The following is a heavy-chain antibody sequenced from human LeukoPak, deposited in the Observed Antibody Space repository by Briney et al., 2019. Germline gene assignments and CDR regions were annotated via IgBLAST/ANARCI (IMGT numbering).Heavy chain of an antibody. V-gene: IGHV4-30-2*03. Sequence: PSETLSLTCTVSGVSISSGGYFWSWIRQPPGKGLEWIGYIFHSGSTYYNPSLKSRVTISVDTSKNQFSLKLSSVTAADTAVYYCARQLGDDSSSSHDYWGQGTLVTVSS. J-gene: IGHJ4*02. CDR3: ARQLGDDSSSSHDY. D-gene: IGHD6-6*01. CDR1: GVSISSGGYF. CDR2: IFHSGST.